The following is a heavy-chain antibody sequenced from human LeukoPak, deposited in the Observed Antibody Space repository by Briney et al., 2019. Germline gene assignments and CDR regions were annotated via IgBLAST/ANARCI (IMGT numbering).Heavy chain of an antibody. CDR2: IWYDGSNK. J-gene: IGHJ4*02. CDR1: GFTFSSYG. V-gene: IGHV3-33*01. D-gene: IGHD6-13*01. Sequence: GGSLRLSCAASGFTFSSYGMHWVRQAPGKGLEWVAVIWYDGSNKYYADSVKGRFTISRDNSKNTLYLQMNSLRADDTAVYYCAREAAAGTIYYFDYWGQGTLVTVSS. CDR3: AREAAAGTIYYFDY.